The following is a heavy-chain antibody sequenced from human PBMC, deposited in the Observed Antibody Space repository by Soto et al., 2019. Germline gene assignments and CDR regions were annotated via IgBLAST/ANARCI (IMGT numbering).Heavy chain of an antibody. CDR2: LRTYDGHT. CDR1: GYTFTTYA. D-gene: IGHD6-6*01. CDR3: ARDRLYTSSSITFDY. V-gene: IGHV1-18*01. J-gene: IGHJ4*02. Sequence: ASVKVSCKASGYTFTTYAISWVRQAPGQGLEWMGWLRTYDGHTDYAQNLQGRVTMTTDTSTNTAYMELRSLRSDDTAVYYCARDRLYTSSSITFDYWGQGALVTVSS.